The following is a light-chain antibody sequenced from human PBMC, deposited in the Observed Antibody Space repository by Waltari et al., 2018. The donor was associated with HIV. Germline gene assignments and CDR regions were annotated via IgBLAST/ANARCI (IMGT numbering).Light chain of an antibody. J-gene: IGLJ3*02. CDR1: RNYVGTYHM. CDR2: EVN. CDR3: SSFTGINTWV. Sequence: QSALTQPASVSGSPGQSLTLSCTGTRNYVGTYHMVSWYQQHPANATKLMIYEVNNRPSGVSNRFSGSKSGNTASLTISGLQAEDEADYYCSSFTGINTWVFGGGTMVTVL. V-gene: IGLV2-14*02.